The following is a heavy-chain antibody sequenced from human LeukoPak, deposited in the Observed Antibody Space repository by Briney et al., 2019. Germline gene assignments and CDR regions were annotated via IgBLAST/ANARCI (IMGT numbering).Heavy chain of an antibody. CDR3: ARELEIAVAGTLGY. CDR2: IWYDGSNK. Sequence: GGSLRLSCAASGFTFSSYAMHWVRQAPGKGLEWVVVIWYDGSNKYYADSVKGRFTISRDHSKNTLYLQMKSLRAEDTAVYYCARELEIAVAGTLGYWGQGTLVTVSS. V-gene: IGHV3-33*01. CDR1: GFTFSSYA. D-gene: IGHD6-19*01. J-gene: IGHJ4*02.